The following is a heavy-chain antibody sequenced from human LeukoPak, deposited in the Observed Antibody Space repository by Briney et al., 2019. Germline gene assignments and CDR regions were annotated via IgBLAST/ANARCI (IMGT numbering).Heavy chain of an antibody. CDR1: GFTFSSYG. Sequence: GGSLRLSCAASGFTFSSYGMSWVRQAPGKGLEWVSGINWNGGSTGYADSVKGRFTISRDNAKNSLYLQMNSLRAEDTALYYCARDRGGGAAAGPYYYYMDVWGKGTTVTVSS. CDR2: INWNGGST. CDR3: ARDRGGGAAAGPYYYYMDV. D-gene: IGHD6-13*01. V-gene: IGHV3-20*04. J-gene: IGHJ6*03.